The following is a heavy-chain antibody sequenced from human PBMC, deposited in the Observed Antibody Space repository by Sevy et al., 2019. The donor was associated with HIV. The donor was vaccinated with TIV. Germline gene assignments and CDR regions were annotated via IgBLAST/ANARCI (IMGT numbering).Heavy chain of an antibody. V-gene: IGHV3-23*01. J-gene: IGHJ4*02. CDR2: ISGSGGGK. CDR1: VFTFSSFA. D-gene: IGHD3-10*01. CDR3: AKEFYRGSYLED. Sequence: GGSLRLSCAASVFTFSSFATSWVRQAPGKGLEWVSDISGSGGGKKYADSVKGRFTVSRDNAQNTVFLQMNNLRGEDTGLYYCAKEFYRGSYLEDWGQGTLVTVSS.